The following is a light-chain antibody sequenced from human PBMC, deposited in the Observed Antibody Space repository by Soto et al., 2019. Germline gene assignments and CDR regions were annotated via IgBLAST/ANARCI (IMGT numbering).Light chain of an antibody. CDR1: QIISSW. CDR2: DVS. V-gene: IGKV1-5*01. J-gene: IGKJ1*01. Sequence: DIQMTQSPSTLSASVGARVTITCRASQIISSWLAWYQQKPGKAPKLLIYDVSSLKSGVPSRFSGSGSGTEFALTISSLQPEYSATDDCQQYNTVWTFGQGTKVEIK. CDR3: QQYNTVWT.